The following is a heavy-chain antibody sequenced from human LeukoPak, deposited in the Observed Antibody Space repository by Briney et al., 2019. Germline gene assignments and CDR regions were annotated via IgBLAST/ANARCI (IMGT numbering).Heavy chain of an antibody. CDR3: AKDREWELLLGY. V-gene: IGHV3-7*01. CDR2: IKKDGSEK. CDR1: GFTFSSYW. D-gene: IGHD1-26*01. J-gene: IGHJ4*02. Sequence: GGSLRLSCTASGFTFSSYWMSWVRQAPGKGLEWVANIKKDGSEKYYVDSVKGRFTISRDNAKTSLYLQMNSLRAEDTAVYYCAKDREWELLLGYWGQGTLVTVSS.